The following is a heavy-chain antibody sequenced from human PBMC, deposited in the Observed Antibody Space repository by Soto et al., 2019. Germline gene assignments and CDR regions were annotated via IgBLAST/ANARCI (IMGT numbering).Heavy chain of an antibody. J-gene: IGHJ6*02. CDR1: GYTFSNYG. V-gene: IGHV1-18*01. CDR3: SRFIMVGGWFDPNYYHGMDG. D-gene: IGHD6-19*01. CDR2: ISGYNGNT. Sequence: QVQLVQSGAEVKKPGASVTVSCKTSGYTFSNYGINWVRQAPGQGLEWMGWISGYNGNTNYAQTVQGRVTMTTDTSTGTVYMELRSLKSEDTAIYYCSRFIMVGGWFDPNYYHGMDGWGQGTTVTVSS.